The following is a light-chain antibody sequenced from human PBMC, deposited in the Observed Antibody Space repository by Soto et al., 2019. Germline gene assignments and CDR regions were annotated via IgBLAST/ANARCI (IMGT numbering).Light chain of an antibody. V-gene: IGKV1-39*01. CDR3: QQYNSYPWT. CDR1: RNVNNF. J-gene: IGKJ1*01. Sequence: DIQMTQSPASLSASVGDRVTITCRASRNVNNFLNWYQQKSGKAPDLLIYGASRLQIGVPSRFTGSGSETDFTLTISSLQPDDFATYYCQQYNSYPWTFSQGTKVDIK. CDR2: GAS.